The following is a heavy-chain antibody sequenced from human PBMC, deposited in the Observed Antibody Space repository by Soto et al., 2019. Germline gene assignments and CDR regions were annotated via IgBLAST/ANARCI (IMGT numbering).Heavy chain of an antibody. CDR2: INAGNGNT. J-gene: IGHJ5*02. D-gene: IGHD6-19*01. Sequence: ASVKVSCKASGYTFTSYAMHWVRQAPGQRLEWMGWINAGNGNTKYSQKFEGRVTITRDTSASTAYMEVSSLRSEDTAVYYCARGIRADEYSSGWYGYDCFYPWGQGTRVTVSS. V-gene: IGHV1-3*01. CDR1: GYTFTSYA. CDR3: ARGIRADEYSSGWYGYDCFYP.